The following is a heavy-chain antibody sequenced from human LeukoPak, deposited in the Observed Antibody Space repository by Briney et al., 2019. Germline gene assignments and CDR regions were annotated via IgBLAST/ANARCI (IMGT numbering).Heavy chain of an antibody. J-gene: IGHJ4*02. Sequence: GGSLRLSCAASGFTFSVAAMTWVRQAPGKGLEWVSLISGDGGSTYYADSVKGRFTISRDNSKNSLYLQMNSLRTEDTALYYCAKAVGGYSYAYYFDYWGQGTLVTVSS. CDR1: GFTFSVAA. CDR3: AKAVGGYSYAYYFDY. V-gene: IGHV3-43*02. CDR2: ISGDGGST. D-gene: IGHD5-18*01.